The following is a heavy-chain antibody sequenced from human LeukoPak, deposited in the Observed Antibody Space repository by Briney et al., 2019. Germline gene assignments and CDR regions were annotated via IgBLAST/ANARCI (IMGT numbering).Heavy chain of an antibody. CDR1: GGSFSGYY. CDR3: ARRGKDHGDYAVWFDP. CDR2: INHSGST. J-gene: IGHJ5*02. D-gene: IGHD4-17*01. Sequence: SETLSLTCAVYGGSFSGYYWSWIRQPPGKGLEWIGEINHSGSTNYNPSLKSRVTISVDTSKNQFSLKLSSVTAADTAVYYCARRGKDHGDYAVWFDPWGQGTLVTVSS. V-gene: IGHV4-34*01.